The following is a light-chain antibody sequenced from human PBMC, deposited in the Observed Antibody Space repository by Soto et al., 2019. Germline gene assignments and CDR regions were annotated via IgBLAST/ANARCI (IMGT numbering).Light chain of an antibody. J-gene: IGLJ2*01. CDR3: SSYAGSNNLVV. Sequence: QSALTQPPSASGSPGQPVTISCTGTSSDVGGYNYVSWYQQHPGKAPKLMIYEVSKRPSGVPDRFSGSKSDNTASLTVSGLQAEDEADYYCSSYAGSNNLVVFGGGTKLTVL. CDR1: SSDVGGYNY. V-gene: IGLV2-8*01. CDR2: EVS.